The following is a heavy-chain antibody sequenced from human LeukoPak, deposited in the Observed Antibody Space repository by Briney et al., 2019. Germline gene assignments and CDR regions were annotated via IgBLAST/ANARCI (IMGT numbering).Heavy chain of an antibody. CDR1: GYTFTSYG. D-gene: IGHD5-24*01. CDR2: IIPIFGTA. Sequence: ASVKVSCKASGYTFTSYGISWVRQAPGQGLEWMGGIIPIFGTANYAQKFQGRVTITADESTSTAYMELSSLRSEDTAVYYCARMVEMATINYFDYWGQGTLVTVSS. V-gene: IGHV1-69*01. J-gene: IGHJ4*02. CDR3: ARMVEMATINYFDY.